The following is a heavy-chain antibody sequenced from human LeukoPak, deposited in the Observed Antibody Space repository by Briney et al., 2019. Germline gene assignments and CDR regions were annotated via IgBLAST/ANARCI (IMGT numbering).Heavy chain of an antibody. J-gene: IGHJ3*02. V-gene: IGHV1-69*05. Sequence: SVKVSCKASGGTFSSYAISWVRQAPGQGLEWMGGIIPIFGTANYAQKFQGRVTITTDESTSTAYMELSSLRSEDTAVYYCARDINRGWATDAFDIWGQGTMVTVSS. CDR1: GGTFSSYA. D-gene: IGHD3-10*01. CDR3: ARDINRGWATDAFDI. CDR2: IIPIFGTA.